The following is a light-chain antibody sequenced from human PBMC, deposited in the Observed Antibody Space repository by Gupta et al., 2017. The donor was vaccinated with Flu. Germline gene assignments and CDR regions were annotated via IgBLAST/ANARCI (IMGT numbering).Light chain of an antibody. CDR3: QQDDSDPRWT. V-gene: IGKV1-5*03. Sequence: DIQMTQSPSTLSASVGDRVTITCRASQSIDNWLAWYQQKPGKAPKVLISEASRLQSGVPSRFSGSGSETEFTLTISSLQPDDVATYYCQQDDSDPRWTFGQETKVEIK. CDR2: EAS. J-gene: IGKJ1*01. CDR1: QSIDNW.